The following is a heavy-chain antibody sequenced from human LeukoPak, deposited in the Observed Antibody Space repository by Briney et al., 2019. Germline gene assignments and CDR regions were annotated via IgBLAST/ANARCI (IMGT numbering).Heavy chain of an antibody. J-gene: IGHJ4*02. Sequence: PGGSLRLSCAASGFTFSSYNMDWVRQAPGKGLEWVSFIDSSSRYIYQADSVKGRFTISRDNVKSSVFLQMNSLRAEDTAVYYCARVGGPSTSTSCPPPDYWGQGTLVTVSS. V-gene: IGHV3-21*01. CDR2: IDSSSRYI. CDR3: ARVGGPSTSTSCPPPDY. D-gene: IGHD2-2*01. CDR1: GFTFSSYN.